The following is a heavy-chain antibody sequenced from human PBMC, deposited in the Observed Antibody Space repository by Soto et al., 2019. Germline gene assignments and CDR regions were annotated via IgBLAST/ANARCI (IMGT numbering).Heavy chain of an antibody. CDR2: ISYDGSNK. CDR3: AKEGPQGIVGATTPGDYYYYGMDV. V-gene: IGHV3-30*18. Sequence: QVQLVESGGGVVQPGRSLRLSCAASGFTFSSYGMHWVRQAPGKGLEWVAVISYDGSNKYYADSVKGRFTISRDNSKNTLYLQMSSLRAEDTAVYYCAKEGPQGIVGATTPGDYYYYGMDVWGQGTTVTVSS. J-gene: IGHJ6*02. D-gene: IGHD1-26*01. CDR1: GFTFSSYG.